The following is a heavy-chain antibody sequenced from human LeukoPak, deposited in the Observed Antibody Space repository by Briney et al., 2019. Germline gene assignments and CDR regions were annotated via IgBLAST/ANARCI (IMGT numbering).Heavy chain of an antibody. D-gene: IGHD3-10*01. V-gene: IGHV4-39*01. J-gene: IGHJ4*02. Sequence: SETLSLTCTVSGGSISSSSYYWGWIRQPPGRGLEWIGSIYYSGSTYYNPSLKSRVTISVDTSKNQFSLKLSSVTAADTAVYYCARLWFGYFDYWGQGTLVTVSS. CDR1: GGSISSSSYY. CDR3: ARLWFGYFDY. CDR2: IYYSGST.